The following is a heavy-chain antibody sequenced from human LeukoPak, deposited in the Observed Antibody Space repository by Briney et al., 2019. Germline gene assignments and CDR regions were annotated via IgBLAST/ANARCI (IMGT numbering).Heavy chain of an antibody. CDR1: GFTFSIYG. D-gene: IGHD3-22*01. Sequence: PGGSLRLSCAASGFTFSIYGMSWVRQAPGRGLEWVSAMSGSGGSTYYADSVKGRFTTSRDNSKNTLYLQMNSLRAEDTAVYYCAKDGYYDSSAYYYVRYFDVWGRGTLVTVSS. CDR2: MSGSGGST. V-gene: IGHV3-23*01. J-gene: IGHJ2*01. CDR3: AKDGYYDSSAYYYVRYFDV.